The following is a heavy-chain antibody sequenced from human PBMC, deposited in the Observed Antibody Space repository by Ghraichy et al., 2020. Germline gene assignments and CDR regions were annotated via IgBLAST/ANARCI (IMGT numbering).Heavy chain of an antibody. J-gene: IGHJ6*02. CDR2: IRFDGSNK. V-gene: IGHV3-30*02. CDR3: ARNRLSGSSGLTFYYYGLDV. D-gene: IGHD3-3*02. CDR1: GFSFNSYG. Sequence: GESLNISCAASGFSFNSYGMYWVRQAPGKGLEWVAFIRFDGSNKYYADSVRGRFTISRDNSRNSLYLHMNSLTTEDTGLYSCARNRLSGSSGLTFYYYGLDVWGQGTKVTVSS.